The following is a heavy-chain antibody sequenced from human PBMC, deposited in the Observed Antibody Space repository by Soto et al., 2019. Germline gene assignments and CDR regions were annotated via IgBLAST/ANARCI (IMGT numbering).Heavy chain of an antibody. Sequence: EVQLVESGGGLVQPGGSLRLSCAASGLSLSSYWMSWVRQAPGKGLEWVANIKQDGSEKYYVDSVKGRFTISRDNAKNPLYLQMNSLRAEDTAVYYCARDEMATNDDAFDIWGQGTMVTVSS. CDR3: ARDEMATNDDAFDI. J-gene: IGHJ3*02. CDR2: IKQDGSEK. V-gene: IGHV3-7*04. D-gene: IGHD5-12*01. CDR1: GLSLSSYW.